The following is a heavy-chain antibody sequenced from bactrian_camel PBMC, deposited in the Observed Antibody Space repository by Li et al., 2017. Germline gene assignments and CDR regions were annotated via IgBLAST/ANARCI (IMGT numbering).Heavy chain of an antibody. D-gene: IGHD3*01. J-gene: IGHJ7*01. CDR1: GFFFSSYY. CDR2: IYSDISNT. Sequence: HVQLVESGGALVQTGGSLTLSCAASGFFFSSYYMNWVRQAPGKGLEWVSSIYSDISNTYYADSVKGRFTASRDNAKNTLYLQINSLKTEDTALYYCATTLCSVIECYGTDYWGKGTQVTVS. V-gene: IGHV3-2*01.